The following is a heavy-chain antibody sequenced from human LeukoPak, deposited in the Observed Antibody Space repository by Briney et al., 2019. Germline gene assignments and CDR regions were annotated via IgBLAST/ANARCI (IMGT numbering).Heavy chain of an antibody. Sequence: ASVKVSCKASGYTFTSYYMHWVRQAPGQGLEWMGIINPSGGSTSYAQKFQGRVTMTRDTSTSTVYMELSSLRSEDTAVYYCASCSSTSCYTGYYFDYWGQGTLVTVSS. CDR1: GYTFTSYY. CDR3: ASCSSTSCYTGYYFDY. J-gene: IGHJ4*02. V-gene: IGHV1-46*01. CDR2: INPSGGST. D-gene: IGHD2-2*02.